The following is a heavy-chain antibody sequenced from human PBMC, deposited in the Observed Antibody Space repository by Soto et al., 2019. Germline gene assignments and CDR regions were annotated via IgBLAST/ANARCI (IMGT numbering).Heavy chain of an antibody. CDR1: GYTFTSYG. D-gene: IGHD1-26*01. Sequence: QIQLVQSGAEVKKPGASVKVSCKASGYTFTSYGISWVRQAPGQGLEWMGWISAYNGNRNYAQKVQGRVTRTTDTSTNTAYMELRSPRSDDTAVYYCARDQVGATGDYWGQGTLVTVSS. J-gene: IGHJ4*02. CDR2: ISAYNGNR. CDR3: ARDQVGATGDY. V-gene: IGHV1-18*01.